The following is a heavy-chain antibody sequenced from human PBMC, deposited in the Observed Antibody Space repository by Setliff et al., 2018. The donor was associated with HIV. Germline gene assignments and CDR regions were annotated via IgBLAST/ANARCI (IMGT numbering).Heavy chain of an antibody. J-gene: IGHJ6*02. V-gene: IGHV4-59*10. Sequence: PSETLSLTCAVYGGSLSGYYWSWIRQPAGKGLEWIGRVYTSGSTNYNPSLKSRVTISLDTSKNQFSLKLSSVTAADTAVYYCARWDCGGDCYSEYSYYYGMDVWGQGTTVTVSS. CDR2: VYTSGST. D-gene: IGHD2-21*02. CDR3: ARWDCGGDCYSEYSYYYGMDV. CDR1: GGSLSGYY.